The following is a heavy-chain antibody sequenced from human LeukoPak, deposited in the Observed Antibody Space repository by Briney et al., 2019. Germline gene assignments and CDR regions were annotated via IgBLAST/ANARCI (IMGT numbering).Heavy chain of an antibody. CDR1: GGTFSSYA. CDR2: IIPIFGTA. J-gene: IGHJ6*03. Sequence: GASVKVSCKASGGTFSSYAISWVRQAPGQGLEWMGGIIPIFGTANYAQKFQGRVTITTDESTSTAYMELSSLRSEDTAVYYCARGAAYGSGREYYYYMDVWGKGTTVTVSS. V-gene: IGHV1-69*05. D-gene: IGHD3-10*01. CDR3: ARGAAYGSGREYYYYMDV.